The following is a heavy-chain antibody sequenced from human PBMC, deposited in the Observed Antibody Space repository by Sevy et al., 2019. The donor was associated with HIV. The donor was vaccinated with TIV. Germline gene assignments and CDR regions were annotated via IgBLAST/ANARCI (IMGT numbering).Heavy chain of an antibody. J-gene: IGHJ4*02. V-gene: IGHV4-39*01. CDR1: GGSISSSSYY. D-gene: IGHD1-26*01. CDR3: ASQVQHRSTSIVGVPTWTDY. Sequence: SETLSLTCTVSGGSISSSSYYWGWIRQPPGKGLEWIGSIYYSGSTYYNPSLKSRVTISVDTSKNQFSLKLSSVTAADTAVYYCASQVQHRSTSIVGVPTWTDYWGQGTLVTVSS. CDR2: IYYSGST.